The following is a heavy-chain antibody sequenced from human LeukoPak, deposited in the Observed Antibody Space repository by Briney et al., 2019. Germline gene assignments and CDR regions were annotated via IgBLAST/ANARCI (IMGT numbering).Heavy chain of an antibody. D-gene: IGHD6-19*01. CDR2: ISYDGSNK. CDR3: AKDYGSGWSYYFDY. CDR1: GFTFSSYG. Sequence: GGSLRLSCAASGFTFSSYGMHWVRQAPGKGLEWVAVISYDGSNKYYADSVKGRFTISRDNSKNTLYLQMNSLRAEDTAVYHCAKDYGSGWSYYFDYWGQGTLVTVSS. V-gene: IGHV3-30*18. J-gene: IGHJ4*02.